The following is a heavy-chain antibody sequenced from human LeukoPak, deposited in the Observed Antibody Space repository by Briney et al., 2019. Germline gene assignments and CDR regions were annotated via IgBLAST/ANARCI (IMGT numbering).Heavy chain of an antibody. D-gene: IGHD1-26*01. V-gene: IGHV5-51*01. CDR3: ARLGSYSDLDY. Sequence: GASLQISCQGSGSSFATYWIGWVRQMPGKGLEWVGIIYPGDSDTRYRPSFQGQVTISADKSSSTAYLQWSSLKASDTAMYYCARLGSYSDLDYWGQGTLVTVSA. J-gene: IGHJ4*02. CDR1: GSSFATYW. CDR2: IYPGDSDT.